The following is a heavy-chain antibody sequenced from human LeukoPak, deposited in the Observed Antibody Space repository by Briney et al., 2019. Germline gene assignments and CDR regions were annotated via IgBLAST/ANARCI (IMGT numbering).Heavy chain of an antibody. CDR1: GFTFTNNW. D-gene: IGHD3-9*01. CDR2: ISASGNTI. J-gene: IGHJ4*02. Sequence: GGSLRLSCAASGFTFTNNWMTWVRQVPGKGLEWVSCISASGNTIYYADSVKGRFTISRDNAKNSLYLQMNSLRAEDTAVYYCARATQAYFDWLSPFDYWGQGTLVTVSS. CDR3: ARATQAYFDWLSPFDY. V-gene: IGHV3-11*01.